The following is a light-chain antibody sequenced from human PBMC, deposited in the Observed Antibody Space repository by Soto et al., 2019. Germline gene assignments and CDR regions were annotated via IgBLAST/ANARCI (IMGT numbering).Light chain of an antibody. J-gene: IGKJ1*01. V-gene: IGKV3-15*01. CDR1: QSISDT. Sequence: EIVMTHSPATLSVSPCGRATLSFRASQSISDTLAWYQQKPGQAPRLLIHGASTRATGFPGRFSGSGSGTDFTLTISSLQSEDFAVYYCQQYNNWPWTFGQGTKVDTK. CDR3: QQYNNWPWT. CDR2: GAS.